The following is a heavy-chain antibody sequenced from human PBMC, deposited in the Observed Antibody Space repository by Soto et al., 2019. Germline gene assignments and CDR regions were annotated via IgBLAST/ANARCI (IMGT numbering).Heavy chain of an antibody. Sequence: ASVKVSCKASGYTFTGYYMHWVRQAPGQGLEWMGWINPNSGGTNYAQKFQGRVTMTRDTSISTAYMELSRLRSDDTAVYYCARVITGSRGWFDPWGQGTLVTVSS. D-gene: IGHD3-16*01. J-gene: IGHJ5*02. CDR2: INPNSGGT. CDR3: ARVITGSRGWFDP. CDR1: GYTFTGYY. V-gene: IGHV1-2*02.